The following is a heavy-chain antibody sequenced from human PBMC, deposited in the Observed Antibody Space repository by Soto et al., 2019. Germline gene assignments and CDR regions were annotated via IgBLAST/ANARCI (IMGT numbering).Heavy chain of an antibody. V-gene: IGHV1-18*01. CDR2: ISAYNGNT. J-gene: IGHJ4*02. Sequence: QGQLVQSGAEVKKSGASVKVACKASGYTFTSYGISWVRQAPGQGLEWMGGISAYNGNTNYAQKLQGRVTMTADTSTSTAYMEVRRLRSDDTAVYYCARDRPPGPTQNPFEYWGQGTLVTVSS. CDR3: ARDRPPGPTQNPFEY. CDR1: GYTFTSYG. D-gene: IGHD7-27*01.